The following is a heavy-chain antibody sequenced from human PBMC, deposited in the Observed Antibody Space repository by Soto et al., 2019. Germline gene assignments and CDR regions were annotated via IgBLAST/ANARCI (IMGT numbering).Heavy chain of an antibody. D-gene: IGHD2-21*01. Sequence: GGSLRLSCAASGFTFNTYAMSWVRQAPGKGLEWVSAISGRGANTYYADSVKGRFAIFRDNSKNTAYLQLNSLRAEDTAVYFCARWRSVDYYYDMEVWGKGTTVTVSS. CDR2: ISGRGANT. V-gene: IGHV3-23*01. CDR3: ARWRSVDYYYDMEV. J-gene: IGHJ6*03. CDR1: GFTFNTYA.